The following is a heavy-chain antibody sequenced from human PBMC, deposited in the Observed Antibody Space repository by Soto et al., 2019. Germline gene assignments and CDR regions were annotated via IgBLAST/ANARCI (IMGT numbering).Heavy chain of an antibody. Sequence: GGSLRLSCAASGFTFSSYGMHWVRQAPGKGLEWVAVISYDGSNKYYADSVKGRFTISRDNSKNTLYLQMNSLRAEDTAVYYCAKDFDRTYYDILTGLFYYYYMDVWGKGTTVTVSS. CDR3: AKDFDRTYYDILTGLFYYYYMDV. CDR1: GFTFSSYG. D-gene: IGHD3-9*01. V-gene: IGHV3-30*18. J-gene: IGHJ6*03. CDR2: ISYDGSNK.